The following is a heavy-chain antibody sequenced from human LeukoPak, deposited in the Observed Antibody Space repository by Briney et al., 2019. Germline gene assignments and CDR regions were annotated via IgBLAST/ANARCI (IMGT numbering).Heavy chain of an antibody. D-gene: IGHD3-22*01. CDR3: ARHYYRSAWFDP. J-gene: IGHJ5*02. V-gene: IGHV4-34*01. CDR1: GGSFSGYY. CDR2: INHSGST. Sequence: PSETLSLTCAVYGGSFSGYYWSWIRQPPGKGLEWIGEINHSGSTNYNPSLKSRVTISVDTSKNQFSLKLSSVTAADTAVYYCARHYYRSAWFDPWGQGTLVTVSS.